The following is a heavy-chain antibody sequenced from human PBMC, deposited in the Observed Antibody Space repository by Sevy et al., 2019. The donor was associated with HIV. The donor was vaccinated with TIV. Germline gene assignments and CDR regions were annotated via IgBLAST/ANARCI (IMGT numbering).Heavy chain of an antibody. Sequence: GESLKISCAASGFTFSKYWMGWVRQAPGKGLEWVANIKQDAGQKYYVDSVKGRFTIPRDNAKNSLYLQMNSLRAEDTAVYFCARDDGNYYFHYWGQGTLVTVSS. J-gene: IGHJ4*02. CDR3: ARDDGNYYFHY. V-gene: IGHV3-7*01. CDR1: GFTFSKYW. CDR2: IKQDAGQK. D-gene: IGHD1-7*01.